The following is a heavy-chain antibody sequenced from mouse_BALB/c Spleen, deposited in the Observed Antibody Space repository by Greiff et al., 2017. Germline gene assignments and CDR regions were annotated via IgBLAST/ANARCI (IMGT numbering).Heavy chain of an antibody. D-gene: IGHD2-1*01. V-gene: IGHV1-37*01. CDR2: INPYNGDT. CDR3: GREGIYYGNYAWFAY. J-gene: IGHJ3*01. CDR1: GYSFTGYF. Sequence: VHVKQSGPELVKPGASVKISCKASGYSFTGYFMNWVKQSHGKSLEWIGRINPYNGDTFYNQKFKGKATLTVDKSSSTAHMELLSLTSEDSAVYYCGREGIYYGNYAWFAYWGQGTLVTVAA.